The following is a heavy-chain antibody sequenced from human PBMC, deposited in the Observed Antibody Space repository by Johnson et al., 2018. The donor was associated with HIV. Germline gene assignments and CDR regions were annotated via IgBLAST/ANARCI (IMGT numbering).Heavy chain of an antibody. J-gene: IGHJ3*02. D-gene: IGHD3-9*01. CDR1: GFTFNDNW. CDR3: AREEGSDILTRGDAFDI. CDR2: IKQDGREK. V-gene: IGHV3-7*01. Sequence: EVQLVESGGGVVRPGGSLRLSCAASGFTFNDNWMGWVRQAPGKGLEWVANIKQDGREKYYVDSVKGRFTISRDNAKNSLYLQMNNLRAEDTAIYYCAREEGSDILTRGDAFDIWGQGTMVAVSS.